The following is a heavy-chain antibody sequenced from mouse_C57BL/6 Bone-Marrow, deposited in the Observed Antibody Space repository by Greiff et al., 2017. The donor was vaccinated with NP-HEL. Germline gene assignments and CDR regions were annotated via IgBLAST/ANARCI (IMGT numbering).Heavy chain of an antibody. CDR2: FHPYNDDT. CDR3: ARGIYYGYDGGYFDV. CDR1: GYTFTTYP. D-gene: IGHD2-2*01. J-gene: IGHJ1*03. V-gene: IGHV1-47*01. Sequence: QVQLQQSGAELVKPGASVKMSCKASGYTFTTYPIEWMKQNHGKSLEWIGNFHPYNDDTKYNEKFKGKATLTVEKASSTVYLELSRLTSDDSAVYYCARGIYYGYDGGYFDVWGTGTTVTVSS.